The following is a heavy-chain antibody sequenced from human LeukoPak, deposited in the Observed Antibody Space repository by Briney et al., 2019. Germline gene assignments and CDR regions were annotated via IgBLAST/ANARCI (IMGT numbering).Heavy chain of an antibody. CDR3: ARGFGELSVGMDV. CDR2: IWYDGSNK. CDR1: GFTFSSYD. Sequence: GGSLRLSCAASGFTFSSYDMHWVRQAPGKGLEWVAIIWYDGSNKYYADSVKGRFTISRDNSKNTLYLQMNSLRAEDTAVYYCARGFGELSVGMDVWGQGTTVTVS. V-gene: IGHV3-33*08. J-gene: IGHJ6*02. D-gene: IGHD3-10*01.